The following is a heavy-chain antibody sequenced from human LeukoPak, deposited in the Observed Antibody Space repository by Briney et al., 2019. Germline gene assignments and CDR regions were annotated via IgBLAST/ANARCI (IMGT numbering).Heavy chain of an antibody. CDR1: GFTFSNNW. V-gene: IGHV3-7*05. J-gene: IGHJ4*02. CDR3: ARDRVMGAADY. Sequence: GGSLRLSCAASGFTFSNNWMSWVRQAPGKGLEWVANIKQDGSEKYYVDSVKGLFTISRDNAKNSLYLQMNSLRAEDTAVYYCARDRVMGAADYWGPGTLVTVSS. D-gene: IGHD2-8*01. CDR2: IKQDGSEK.